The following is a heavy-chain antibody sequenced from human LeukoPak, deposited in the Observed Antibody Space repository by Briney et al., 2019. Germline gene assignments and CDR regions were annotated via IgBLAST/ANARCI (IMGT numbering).Heavy chain of an antibody. CDR3: ARFYSNGEYFQY. CDR2: IHYSGST. J-gene: IGHJ1*01. D-gene: IGHD4-11*01. V-gene: IGHV4-61*01. CDR1: GGSISSGSYY. Sequence: KSSETLSLTCTVSGGSISSGSYYWSWIRQPPGKGLEWIGYIHYSGSTNYNSSLKSRVTISVDTSKNQFSLKLSSVTAADTAVYYCARFYSNGEYFQYWGQGTLVTVSS.